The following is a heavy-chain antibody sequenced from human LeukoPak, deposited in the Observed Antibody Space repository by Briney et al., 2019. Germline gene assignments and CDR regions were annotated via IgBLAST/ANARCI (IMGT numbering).Heavy chain of an antibody. J-gene: IGHJ4*02. CDR3: ARGSYTTAYYYDSSGYFYFDY. CDR2: IDFSGDYI. CDR1: GFTFSTYS. Sequence: GGSLRLSCAASGFTFSTYSMNWVRQGPGKGLEWVSTIDFSGDYIYYADSLKGRFTISRDNAKNSVHLQMNSLRAEDTAVYYCARGSYTTAYYYDSSGYFYFDYWGQGTLVTVSS. D-gene: IGHD3-22*01. V-gene: IGHV3-21*04.